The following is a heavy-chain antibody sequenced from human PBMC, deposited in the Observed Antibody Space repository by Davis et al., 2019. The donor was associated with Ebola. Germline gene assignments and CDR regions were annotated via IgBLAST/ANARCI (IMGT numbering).Heavy chain of an antibody. CDR1: GGSISSYY. V-gene: IGHV4-59*12. J-gene: IGHJ6*02. D-gene: IGHD2-2*01. CDR2: IYYTGST. Sequence: MPSETLSLTCTVSGGSISSYYWSWIRQPPGKGLEWIGYIYYTGSTNYNPSLKSRVTISVDTSKNQFSLKLSSVTAADTAVYYCARGYCSSTSCFDYYYGMDVWGQGTTVTVSS. CDR3: ARGYCSSTSCFDYYYGMDV.